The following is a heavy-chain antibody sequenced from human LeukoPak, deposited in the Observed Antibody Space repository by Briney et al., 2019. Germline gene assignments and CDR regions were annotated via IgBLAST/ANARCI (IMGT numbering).Heavy chain of an antibody. CDR1: GGSISTSAYY. CDR2: IYYSGNT. V-gene: IGHV4-39*07. Sequence: KASETLSLTCIVSGGSISTSAYYWGWIRQPPGEGLQWIGSIYYSGNTYYNSSLKSRVTISVDTSTSQFSLRLSSVTAADTAVYYCARGQDDFWSGYPHWFDPWGQGTLVTVSS. D-gene: IGHD3-3*01. CDR3: ARGQDDFWSGYPHWFDP. J-gene: IGHJ5*02.